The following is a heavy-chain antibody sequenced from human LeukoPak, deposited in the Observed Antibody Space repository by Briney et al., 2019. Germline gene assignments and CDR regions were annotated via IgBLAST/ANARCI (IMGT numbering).Heavy chain of an antibody. Sequence: GGSLRLSCAASGFTFSSYAMSWVRQAPGKGLEWVSGISSSGGSTYYADSVRGRFTISRDNSKNTLYLQMNSLRAEDTAVYYCAKGEGSGWIYYFDYWGQGTVVTVSS. J-gene: IGHJ4*02. CDR2: ISSSGGST. D-gene: IGHD6-19*01. V-gene: IGHV3-23*01. CDR3: AKGEGSGWIYYFDY. CDR1: GFTFSSYA.